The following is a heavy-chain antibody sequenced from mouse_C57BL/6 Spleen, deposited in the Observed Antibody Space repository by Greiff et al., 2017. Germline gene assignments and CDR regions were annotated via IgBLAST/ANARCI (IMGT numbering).Heavy chain of an antibody. Sequence: QVHVKQSGAELVKPGASVKLSCKASGYTFTSYWMHWVKQRPGQGLEWIGMIHPNSGSTNYNEKFKSKATLTVDKSTSTAYMQLSSLTSEDSAVYYCARPSPYNAMNYWGQGASVTVAT. V-gene: IGHV1-64*01. CDR3: ARPSPYNAMNY. CDR2: IHPNSGST. D-gene: IGHD4-1*01. CDR1: GYTFTSYW. J-gene: IGHJ4*01.